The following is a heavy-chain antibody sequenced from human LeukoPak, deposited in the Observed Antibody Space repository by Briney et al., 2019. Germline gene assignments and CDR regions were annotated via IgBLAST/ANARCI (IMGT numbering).Heavy chain of an antibody. V-gene: IGHV4-61*02. Sequence: PSQTLSLTCTVSGGSISSGSYYWSWIRQPAGKGLEWIGRIYTSGSTNYNPSLKSRVTISVDTSKNQFSLKLSSVTAADTAVYYCARDLVYYDFWSGYYTHYGFDYWGQGTLVTVSS. CDR3: ARDLVYYDFWSGYYTHYGFDY. D-gene: IGHD3-3*01. J-gene: IGHJ4*02. CDR2: IYTSGST. CDR1: GGSISSGSYY.